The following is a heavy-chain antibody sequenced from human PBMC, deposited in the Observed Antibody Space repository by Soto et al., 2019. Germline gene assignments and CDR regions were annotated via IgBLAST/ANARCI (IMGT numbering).Heavy chain of an antibody. CDR1: GGSFSGYY. J-gene: IGHJ4*02. CDR2: ISHSGST. Sequence: SKTLSLTCAVYGGSFSGYYWSWIRQPPGKGLEWIGEISHSGSTNYNPSLKSRVTISVDTSKNQFSLKLSSVTAADTAVYYCARVMIYSSGWYGDYWGQGTLVTVSS. V-gene: IGHV4-34*01. CDR3: ARVMIYSSGWYGDY. D-gene: IGHD6-19*01.